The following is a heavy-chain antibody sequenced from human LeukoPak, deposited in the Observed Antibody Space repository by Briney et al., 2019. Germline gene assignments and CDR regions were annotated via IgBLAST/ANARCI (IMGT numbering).Heavy chain of an antibody. D-gene: IGHD1-14*01. J-gene: IGHJ4*02. CDR1: GFTFSDYY. CDR3: ASEAQTSSRIDY. V-gene: IGHV3-11*01. CDR2: ISSSGSTI. Sequence: GGSLRLSCAASGFTFSDYYMSWLRQAPGKGLEWVSYISSSGSTIYYADSVKGRFTISRDNAKNSLYLQMNSLRAEDTAVYYCASEAQTSSRIDYWGQGTLVTVSS.